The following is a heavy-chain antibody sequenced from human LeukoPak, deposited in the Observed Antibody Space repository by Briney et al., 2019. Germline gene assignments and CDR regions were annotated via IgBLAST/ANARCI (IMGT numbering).Heavy chain of an antibody. CDR2: ISYDGSNK. J-gene: IGHJ6*02. Sequence: GGSLRLSCAASGFTFSRYAMHWVRQAPGKGLEWVAVISYDGSNKYYADSVKGRFTISRDNSKNTLYLQMNSLRAEDTAVYYCARSIAAAGPDYYYGMDVWGQGTTVTVSS. CDR3: ARSIAAAGPDYYYGMDV. D-gene: IGHD6-13*01. V-gene: IGHV3-30-3*01. CDR1: GFTFSRYA.